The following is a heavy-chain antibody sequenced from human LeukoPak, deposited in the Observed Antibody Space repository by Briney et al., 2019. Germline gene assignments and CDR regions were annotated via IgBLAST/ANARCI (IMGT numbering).Heavy chain of an antibody. CDR1: GFTFAGYA. J-gene: IGHJ4*02. CDR3: AINYYDSTGYFDY. D-gene: IGHD3-22*01. Sequence: GGSVRLSCAASGFTFAGYAINWVRQSPGKWREWVSGISSRGGSTYYADSVKGRFTISRDNYKNTLYLQMNSLRAEDTAVCYCAINYYDSTGYFDYCGAGTLVTVSS. CDR2: ISSRGGST. V-gene: IGHV3-23*01.